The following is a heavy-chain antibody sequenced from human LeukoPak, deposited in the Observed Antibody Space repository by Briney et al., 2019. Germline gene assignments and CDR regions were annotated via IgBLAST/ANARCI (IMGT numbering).Heavy chain of an antibody. CDR3: AKLYSSGWYDAFDI. CDR2: ISSSSSTI. J-gene: IGHJ3*02. CDR1: GFIFGTYS. Sequence: GGSLRLSCAASGFIFGTYSMNWVRQAPGKGLEWVSYISSSSSTIYYADSVKGRFTISRDNAKNSLYLQMNSLRAEDMALYYCAKLYSSGWYDAFDIWGQGTMVTVSS. D-gene: IGHD6-19*01. V-gene: IGHV3-48*04.